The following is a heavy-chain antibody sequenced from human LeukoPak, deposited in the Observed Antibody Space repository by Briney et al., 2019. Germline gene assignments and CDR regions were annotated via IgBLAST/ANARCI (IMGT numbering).Heavy chain of an antibody. V-gene: IGHV3-64*01. CDR3: ASSIRLGELSLSHAFDI. CDR2: ISSNGGST. J-gene: IGHJ3*02. D-gene: IGHD3-16*02. CDR1: GFTISSYA. Sequence: GGSLRLSCAASGFTISSYAMHWVRQARGKGPEYVSAISSNGGSTYYANSVKGRFTISRDNSKNTLYLQMGSLRAEDMAVYYCASSIRLGELSLSHAFDIWGQGTMVTVSS.